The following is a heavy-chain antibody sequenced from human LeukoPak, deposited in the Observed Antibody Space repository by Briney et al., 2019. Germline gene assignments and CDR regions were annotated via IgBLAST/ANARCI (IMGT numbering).Heavy chain of an antibody. CDR3: AKHSGSYFIYYIDS. CDR2: ISGSAYNS. V-gene: IGHV3-23*01. D-gene: IGHD1-26*01. Sequence: TGGSLRLSCAASGFTFSSYGLIWVCQAPGKGLEWVSTISGSAYNSYYADSVKGRFTISRDNSANTLYLQMDNLRAEDTALYYCAKHSGSYFIYYIDSWGQGTLVTVSS. J-gene: IGHJ4*02. CDR1: GFTFSSYG.